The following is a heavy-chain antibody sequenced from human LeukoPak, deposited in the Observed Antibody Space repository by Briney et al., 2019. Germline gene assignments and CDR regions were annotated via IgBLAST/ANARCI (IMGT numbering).Heavy chain of an antibody. CDR1: GGSISSGGYY. V-gene: IGHV4-31*03. CDR2: IYYSGST. J-gene: IGHJ3*02. D-gene: IGHD4-17*01. CDR3: ARETTGALGNAFDI. Sequence: PSETLSLTCTVSGGSISSGGYYWSWIRQHPGKGLEWIGYIYYSGSTYYNPSLKSRVTISVDTSKNQFSLKLSSVTAADTAVYYCARETTGALGNAFDIWGQGTMVTVSS.